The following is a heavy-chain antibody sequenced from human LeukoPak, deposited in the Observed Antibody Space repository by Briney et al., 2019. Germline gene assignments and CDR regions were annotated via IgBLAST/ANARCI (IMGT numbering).Heavy chain of an antibody. V-gene: IGHV4-34*12. J-gene: IGHJ6*02. CDR3: ARAGHYFGGDRSQRYGMDV. CDR1: VGSSRGSY. CDR2: FILSGSP. D-gene: IGHD2-21*02. Sequence: SETLSLTGVVNVGSSRGSYWSWFRHPPGKGRGWIGEFILSGSPNYNPSLKSRVTISVDTSKNQFSLKVSSVTAADTAVYHCARAGHYFGGDRSQRYGMDVWGQGTTVTVSS.